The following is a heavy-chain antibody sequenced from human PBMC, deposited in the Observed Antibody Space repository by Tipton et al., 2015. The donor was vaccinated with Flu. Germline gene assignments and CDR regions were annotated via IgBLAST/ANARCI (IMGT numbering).Heavy chain of an antibody. J-gene: IGHJ4*02. D-gene: IGHD3-10*02. Sequence: GLVKPSETLSLTCTVSGDSMRSDYFWAWIRQAPGKGLEWIGNIHYSGSPHYNPSLKSRVTITVDTSKNQFSLRLSSMTAADTAVYYCARHTGDSVRGVIDYWGQGTLVTVSS. CDR1: GDSMRSDYF. V-gene: IGHV4-38-2*02. CDR2: IHYSGSP. CDR3: ARHTGDSVRGVIDY.